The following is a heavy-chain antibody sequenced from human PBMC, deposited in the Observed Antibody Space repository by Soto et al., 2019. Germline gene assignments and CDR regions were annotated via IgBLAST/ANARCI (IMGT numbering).Heavy chain of an antibody. Sequence: ASVKVSCKASGYTFTGYYMHWVRQAPGQGLEWMGWINPNSGSTSYAQKFQGRVTMTRDTSTSTVYMELSSLRSEDTAVYYCARDRGNVNGSGRYYYYYGMDVWGQGTTVTVSS. D-gene: IGHD2-15*01. V-gene: IGHV1-46*01. J-gene: IGHJ6*02. CDR3: ARDRGNVNGSGRYYYYYGMDV. CDR2: INPNSGST. CDR1: GYTFTGYY.